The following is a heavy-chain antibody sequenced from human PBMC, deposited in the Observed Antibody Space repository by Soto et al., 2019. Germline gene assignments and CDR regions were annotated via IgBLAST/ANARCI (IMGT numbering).Heavy chain of an antibody. CDR1: GFTFNTYD. CDR2: ITTSSAYI. J-gene: IGHJ5*02. V-gene: IGHV3-21*01. Sequence: EVQLVESGGGLVKPGGSLRLSCAASGFTFNTYDMNWVRQAPGKGLEWVSSITTSSAYIYYADSLKGRITISRDNAKNSRFLQMNSLRAEDTAVYYCVRSGTARLLRHSWFDTWGQGTLVTVSS. D-gene: IGHD2-21*01. CDR3: VRSGTARLLRHSWFDT.